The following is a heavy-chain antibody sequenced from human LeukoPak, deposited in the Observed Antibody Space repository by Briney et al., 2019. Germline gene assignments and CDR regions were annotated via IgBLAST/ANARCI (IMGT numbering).Heavy chain of an antibody. D-gene: IGHD3-9*01. CDR1: GGTFSSYA. CDR2: IIPIFGTA. V-gene: IGHV1-69*13. J-gene: IGHJ3*02. CDR3: ARHGYFDWLLGRGDAFDI. Sequence: ASVKVSCKASGGTFSSYAISWVRQAPGQGLEWMGGIIPIFGTANYAQKFQGRVTITADESTSTAYMELSSLRSEDTAVYYCARHGYFDWLLGRGDAFDIWGQGTMVTVSS.